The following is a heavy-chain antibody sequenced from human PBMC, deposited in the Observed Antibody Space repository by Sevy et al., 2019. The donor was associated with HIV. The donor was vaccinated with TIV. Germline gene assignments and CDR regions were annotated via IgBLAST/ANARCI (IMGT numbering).Heavy chain of an antibody. V-gene: IGHV3-7*03. D-gene: IGHD2-15*01. CDR3: AGVSGSGYCSGGSCYQFDY. CDR2: IKQDGSEK. Sequence: GGSLRLSCAASGFTFSSYWMSWVRQAPGKGLEWVANIKQDGSEKYYVDSVKGRFTISRDNAKNSLYLQMNSLRAEDTAVYYCAGVSGSGYCSGGSCYQFDYWGQGTLVTVSS. J-gene: IGHJ4*02. CDR1: GFTFSSYW.